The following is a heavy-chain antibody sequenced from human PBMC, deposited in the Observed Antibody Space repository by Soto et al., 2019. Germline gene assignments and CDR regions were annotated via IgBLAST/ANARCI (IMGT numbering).Heavy chain of an antibody. V-gene: IGHV4-31*11. CDR3: ARGFDSGKFYAFES. CDR2: IYYNGTT. D-gene: IGHD1-26*01. J-gene: IGHJ4*02. CDR1: GGSISSPNFY. Sequence: SDTLSLTCAVSGGSISSPNFYWSWIRQHPGKGLEWIGHIYYNGTTYYNPTLKSRVSISVDTSKNQFSLKLSSVTAADTAVYYCARGFDSGKFYAFESWGQGTQVNVSS.